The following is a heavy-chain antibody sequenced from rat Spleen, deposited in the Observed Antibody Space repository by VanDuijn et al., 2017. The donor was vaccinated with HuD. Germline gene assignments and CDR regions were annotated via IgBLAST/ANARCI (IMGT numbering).Heavy chain of an antibody. CDR3: ARRYDFDY. CDR2: ISYNGGST. V-gene: IGHV5-25*01. CDR1: GFTFSNCD. D-gene: IGHD1-11*01. J-gene: IGHJ2*01. Sequence: EVQLVESGGGLVQPGRSMKLSCVASGFTFSNCDMAWVRQAPKKGLEWVAYISYNGGSTYYRDSVKGRFTISRDNAKSTLYLQMDSLRSEDTATYYCARRYDFDYWGQGVMVTVSS.